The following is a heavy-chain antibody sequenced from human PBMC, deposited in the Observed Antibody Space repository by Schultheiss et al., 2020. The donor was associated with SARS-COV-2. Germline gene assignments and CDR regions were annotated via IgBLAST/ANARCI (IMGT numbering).Heavy chain of an antibody. J-gene: IGHJ4*02. CDR1: GFTFSSYS. V-gene: IGHV3-21*01. Sequence: GGSLRLSCAASGFTFSSYSMNWVRQAPGKGLEWVSSISSRSSHIYHADSVKGRFTISRDNAKNSLYLQMNSLRAEDTAVYYCATSSSGWYSFDYWGQGTLVTVSS. CDR3: ATSSSGWYSFDY. CDR2: ISSRSSHI. D-gene: IGHD6-19*01.